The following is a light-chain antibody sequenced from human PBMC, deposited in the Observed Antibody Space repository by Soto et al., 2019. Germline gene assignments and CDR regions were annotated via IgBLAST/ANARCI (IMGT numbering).Light chain of an antibody. CDR2: DSS. J-gene: IGKJ2*01. V-gene: IGKV1-33*01. CDR3: QQYDNLPPYT. CDR1: QDISNY. Sequence: DIQMTQSPYSLSASVGDRVTITCQASQDISNYLNWYQQKPGKAPKHLIYDSSNLETGVPSRVRGSEPGTDFTFTISSLQPEDIASYYCQQYDNLPPYTFGQGTKLEIK.